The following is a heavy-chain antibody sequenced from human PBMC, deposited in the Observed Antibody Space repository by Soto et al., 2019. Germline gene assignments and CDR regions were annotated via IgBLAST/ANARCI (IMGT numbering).Heavy chain of an antibody. CDR3: EREVAHLNGYCSSTSASGGMDV. Sequence: SVKVSFKASGGTFSSYSISWVRQAPGQWLEWMGGIIPIFGTANYAQKFQGRVTITADESTSTAYRELSSLRSEDTAVYYCEREVAHLNGYCSSTSASGGMDVWAQGTTVNVSS. J-gene: IGHJ6*02. CDR1: GGTFSSYS. D-gene: IGHD2-2*01. V-gene: IGHV1-69*13. CDR2: IIPIFGTA.